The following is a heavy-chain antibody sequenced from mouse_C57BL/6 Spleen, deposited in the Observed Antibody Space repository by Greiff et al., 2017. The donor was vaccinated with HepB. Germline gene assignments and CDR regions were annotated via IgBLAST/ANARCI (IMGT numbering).Heavy chain of an antibody. CDR2: INPGSGGT. Sequence: QVQLQQSGAELVRPGTSVKVSCKASGYAFTNYLIEWVKQRPGQGLEWIGVINPGSGGTNYNEKFKGKATLTADKSSSTAYMQLSSLTSEDSAVYFCAISGDYYDFSSYWGQGTLVTVSA. J-gene: IGHJ3*01. CDR3: AISGDYYDFSSY. CDR1: GYAFTNYL. D-gene: IGHD2-4*01. V-gene: IGHV1-54*01.